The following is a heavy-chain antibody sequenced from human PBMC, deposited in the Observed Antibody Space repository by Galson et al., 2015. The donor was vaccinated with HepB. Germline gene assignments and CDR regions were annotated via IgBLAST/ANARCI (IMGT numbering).Heavy chain of an antibody. CDR3: ARGNGYSSSWYYYYYYMDV. CDR2: IKQDGSEK. Sequence: SLRLSCAASGFTFSSYWMSWVRQAPGKGLEWVANIKQDGSEKYYVDSVKGRFTISRDNAKNSLYLQMNSLRAEDTAVYYCARGNGYSSSWYYYYYYMDVWGKGTTVTVSS. CDR1: GFTFSSYW. J-gene: IGHJ6*03. D-gene: IGHD6-13*01. V-gene: IGHV3-7*03.